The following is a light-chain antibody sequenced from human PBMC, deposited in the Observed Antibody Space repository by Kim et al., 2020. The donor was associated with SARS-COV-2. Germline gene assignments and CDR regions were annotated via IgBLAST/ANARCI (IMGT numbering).Light chain of an antibody. CDR2: GAS. Sequence: VCPGERATLACRASQSVSSNLAWYQQKPGQAPRLLIYGASTRATGIPARFSDSGSGTEFTLTISSLQSEDFAVYYCQQYNSWPWTFGQGTKVDIK. CDR3: QQYNSWPWT. CDR1: QSVSSN. V-gene: IGKV3-15*01. J-gene: IGKJ1*01.